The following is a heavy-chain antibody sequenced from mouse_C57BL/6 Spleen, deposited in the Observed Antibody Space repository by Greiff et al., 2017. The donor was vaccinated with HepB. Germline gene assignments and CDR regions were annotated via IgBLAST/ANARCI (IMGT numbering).Heavy chain of an antibody. D-gene: IGHD1-1*01. V-gene: IGHV1-15*01. Sequence: QVQLQQSGAELVRPGASVTLSCKASGYTFTDYEMHWVKQTPVHGLEWIGAIDPETGGTAYNQKFKGKATLTVDKSSSTAHMELRSLTSEDSAVYYCARDLLLRPPYAMDYWGQGTSVTVSS. CDR1: GYTFTDYE. J-gene: IGHJ4*01. CDR2: IDPETGGT. CDR3: ARDLLLRPPYAMDY.